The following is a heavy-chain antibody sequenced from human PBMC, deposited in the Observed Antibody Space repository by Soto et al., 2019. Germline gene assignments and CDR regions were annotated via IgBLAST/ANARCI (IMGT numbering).Heavy chain of an antibody. J-gene: IGHJ4*02. D-gene: IGHD6-19*01. Sequence: QVQLQESGPGLVKPSGTMSLTCGVSRGYVSSNNWWTWVRQPPGKGLEWIGEIYQTGTTNYNPSHQSRVTISLDKSNNHFPLKLNSVTAADTAVYYCARRIALSGTAGAPGDWGQGTLVIVSS. CDR1: RGYVSSNNW. CDR3: ARRIALSGTAGAPGD. V-gene: IGHV4-4*02. CDR2: IYQTGTT.